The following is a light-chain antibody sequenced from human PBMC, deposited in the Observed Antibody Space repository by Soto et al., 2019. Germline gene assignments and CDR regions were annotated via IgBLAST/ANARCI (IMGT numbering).Light chain of an antibody. V-gene: IGKV3-15*01. CDR2: GAS. CDR3: QQYNNWPPWT. Sequence: EIVMTQSPATLSVSPGERATLSCRASQSVSSNLAWYQQKHGQAPRLLIYGASTGATGIPARFSGSGSGTEFTLTISSLQSEDFAVYYCQQYNNWPPWTFGQGTKVEIK. J-gene: IGKJ1*01. CDR1: QSVSSN.